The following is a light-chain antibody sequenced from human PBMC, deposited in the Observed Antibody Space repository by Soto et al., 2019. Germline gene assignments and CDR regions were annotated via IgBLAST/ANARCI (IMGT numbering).Light chain of an antibody. CDR2: ASS. CDR3: QQVDSYPRT. CDR1: QGIGTY. Sequence: XQLTQSPSSLSSSVADRVTFTFGASQGIGTYLVWYQQKRGKAPTXXIYASSTLQTGVPSRFSGSGSGTDFSLTISSLHPEDVATYYCQQVDSYPRTFGQGTKVDIK. V-gene: IGKV1-9*01. J-gene: IGKJ1*01.